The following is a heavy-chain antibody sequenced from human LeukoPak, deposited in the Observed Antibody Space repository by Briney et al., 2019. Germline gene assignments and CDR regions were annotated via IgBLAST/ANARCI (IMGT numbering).Heavy chain of an antibody. V-gene: IGHV1-2*02. J-gene: IGHJ4*02. CDR2: IGPNRGDA. CDR3: ARDFPSGSGGVDY. CDR1: GYTFTAYY. D-gene: IGHD2-15*01. Sequence: GASVKVSCKASGYTFTAYYIHWVRQAPGQGLEWMGWIGPNRGDAKYAQKFQGRVTMTRDTSISTVYMDLGRLTSDDTAVYYCARDFPSGSGGVDYWGQRTLVTVSS.